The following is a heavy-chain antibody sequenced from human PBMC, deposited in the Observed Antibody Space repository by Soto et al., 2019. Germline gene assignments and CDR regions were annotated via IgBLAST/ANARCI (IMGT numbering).Heavy chain of an antibody. CDR1: GFTFGSYA. CDR3: AKDLTWGPGGWFDS. CDR2: VNANGGGP. J-gene: IGHJ5*01. D-gene: IGHD3-16*01. Sequence: GGSLRLSCAASGFTFGSYAMSWVRQASGNGLEWVSAVNANGGGPLYSQSVRGRFTISRDNSKKTLYLQMNSLRVEDTAIYFCAKDLTWGPGGWFDSWGQGILVTFS. V-gene: IGHV3-23*01.